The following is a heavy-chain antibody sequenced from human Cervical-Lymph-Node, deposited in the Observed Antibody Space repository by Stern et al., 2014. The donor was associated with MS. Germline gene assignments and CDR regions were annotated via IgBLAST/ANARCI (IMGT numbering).Heavy chain of an antibody. Sequence: QVQLVESGGGVVQPGRSLRLSCAATGFTLRSSGMHWVRQAPGKGREWLAIIYYDGSNRYYADSVKGRFTISRDNSKNTLYLQMNSLRAEDTAVYYCAREGGNTAEYFQHWGQGTLVTVSS. CDR3: AREGGNTAEYFQH. D-gene: IGHD4-23*01. CDR2: IYYDGSNR. J-gene: IGHJ1*01. CDR1: GFTLRSSG. V-gene: IGHV3-33*01.